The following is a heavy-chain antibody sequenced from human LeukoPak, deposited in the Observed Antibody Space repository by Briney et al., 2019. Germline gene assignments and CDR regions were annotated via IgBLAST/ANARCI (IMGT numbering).Heavy chain of an antibody. Sequence: PSETVSLTCTVSGGSISSYYWSWIRQPPGKGLEWIGYIYYSGSTNYNPSLKSRVTISVDTSKNQFSLKLSSVTAADTAVYYCARGGGYGEYFDYWGQGNLVTVSS. CDR2: IYYSGST. CDR1: GGSISSYY. CDR3: ARGGGYGEYFDY. D-gene: IGHD6-25*01. J-gene: IGHJ4*02. V-gene: IGHV4-59*08.